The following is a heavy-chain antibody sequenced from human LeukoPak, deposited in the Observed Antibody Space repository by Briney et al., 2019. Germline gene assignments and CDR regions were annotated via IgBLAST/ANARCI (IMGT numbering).Heavy chain of an antibody. CDR2: IRYDGTNK. CDR3: AKGYYYDTSGLTDAFDI. D-gene: IGHD3-22*01. Sequence: GGSLRLSCAASGFTFTNYGMHWVRQAPGKGLEWVSFIRYDGTNKYYADSVKGRFTISRDNSKNTLYLQMNSLRAEDTALYYCAKGYYYDTSGLTDAFDIWGQGTMVTVSS. J-gene: IGHJ3*02. CDR1: GFTFTNYG. V-gene: IGHV3-30*02.